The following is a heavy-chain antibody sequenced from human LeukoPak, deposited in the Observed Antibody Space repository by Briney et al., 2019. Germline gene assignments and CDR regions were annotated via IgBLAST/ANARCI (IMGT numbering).Heavy chain of an antibody. CDR2: ISSSDSTI. V-gene: IGHV3-48*03. CDR3: ARGDTAMVDY. D-gene: IGHD5-18*01. J-gene: IGHJ4*02. Sequence: PGGSLRLSCAASGFTFSSYAMHWVRQAPGKGLEWVSYISSSDSTIYYADSVKGRFTISRDNAKNSLFLQMNSLRVKDTAVYYCARGDTAMVDYWGQGTLVTVSS. CDR1: GFTFSSYA.